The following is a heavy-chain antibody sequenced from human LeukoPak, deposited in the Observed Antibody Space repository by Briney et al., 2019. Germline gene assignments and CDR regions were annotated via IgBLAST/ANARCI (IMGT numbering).Heavy chain of an antibody. J-gene: IGHJ4*02. CDR1: GGTFSSYA. Sequence: EASVKVSCKASGGTFSSYAISWVRQAPGQGLEWMGGIIPIFGTANYAQKFQGRVTITTDESTSTAYMELSSLRSEDTAVYYCATIAARRKYYFDYWGQGPRSPSPQ. V-gene: IGHV1-69*05. D-gene: IGHD6-6*01. CDR2: IIPIFGTA. CDR3: ATIAARRKYYFDY.